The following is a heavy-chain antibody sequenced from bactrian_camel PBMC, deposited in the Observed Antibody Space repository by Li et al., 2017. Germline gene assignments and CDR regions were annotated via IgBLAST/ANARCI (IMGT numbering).Heavy chain of an antibody. CDR1: GFTFSSSW. J-gene: IGHJ4*01. Sequence: VQLVESGGGLVQPGGSLRLSCVGSGFTFSSSWMYWVRPAPGKGLEWVSAISWNGDRINYADSAKGQFTISRDNAKNTVYLQMNNLQSEDTAMYYCAEGRGSRGEHCYSLNYWGQGTQVTVS. CDR2: ISWNGDRI. D-gene: IGHD6*01. CDR3: AEGRGSRGEHCYSLNY. V-gene: IGHV3S1*01.